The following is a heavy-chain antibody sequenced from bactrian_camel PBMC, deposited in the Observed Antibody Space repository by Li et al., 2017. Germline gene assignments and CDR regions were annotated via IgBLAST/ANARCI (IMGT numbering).Heavy chain of an antibody. V-gene: IGHV3-2*01. CDR2: IYSDDSKT. J-gene: IGHJ4*01. D-gene: IGHD6*01. CDR1: RFTFSSYY. Sequence: LVESGGGLVQPGGSLRLSCAASRFTFSSYYMTWIRQAPGKGLEWVSSIYSDDSKTGYADSVKGRFTISRDNAGNTLYLQMNSLTTEDTAMYFCAKGTRNWYFAPFDYWGRGTQVTVS. CDR3: AKGTRNWYFAPFDY.